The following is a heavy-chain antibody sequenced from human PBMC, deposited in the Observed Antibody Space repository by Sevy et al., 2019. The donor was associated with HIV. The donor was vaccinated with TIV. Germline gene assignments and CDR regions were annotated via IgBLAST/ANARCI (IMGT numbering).Heavy chain of an antibody. V-gene: IGHV3-7*01. CDR2: IKQDGSEK. Sequence: GGSLRLSCAASGFTFSSYWMSWVRQAPGKGLEWVANIKQDGSEKYYVDSVKGRFTISRDNAKNSLYLQMNSLRAEDTAVYYCARQQLGINGVLNYYYYGMDVWGQGTTVTVSS. D-gene: IGHD2-8*01. CDR1: GFTFSSYW. J-gene: IGHJ6*02. CDR3: ARQQLGINGVLNYYYYGMDV.